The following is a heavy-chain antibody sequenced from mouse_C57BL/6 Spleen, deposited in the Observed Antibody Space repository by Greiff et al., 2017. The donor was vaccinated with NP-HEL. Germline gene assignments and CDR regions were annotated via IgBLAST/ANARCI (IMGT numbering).Heavy chain of an antibody. V-gene: IGHV1-54*01. Sequence: QVQLQQSGAELVRPGTSVKVSCKASGYAFTNYLIEWVKQRPGQGLEWIGVINPGSGGTNYNEKFKGKATLTADKSSSTAYMQLSSLTSEDSAVYFCARSFYYGSSLNFDYWGQGTTLTVSS. CDR3: ARSFYYGSSLNFDY. D-gene: IGHD1-1*01. CDR2: INPGSGGT. J-gene: IGHJ2*01. CDR1: GYAFTNYL.